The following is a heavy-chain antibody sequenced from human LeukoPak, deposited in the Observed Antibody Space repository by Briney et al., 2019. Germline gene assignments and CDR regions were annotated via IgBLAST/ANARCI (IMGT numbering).Heavy chain of an antibody. J-gene: IGHJ6*04. V-gene: IGHV1-18*04. CDR1: GYTFTSYG. D-gene: IGHD2-21*02. CDR3: ERVAYCGGDCNYYGMDG. CDR2: ISAYNGNT. Sequence: ASVTVSCKASGYTFTSYGISWVRQAPGQGLEWMGWISAYNGNTNYAEKLQGRVTMTTDTSTSTAYMELRSLRSDDTAVYYCERVAYCGGDCNYYGMDGWGKGTTVTVSS.